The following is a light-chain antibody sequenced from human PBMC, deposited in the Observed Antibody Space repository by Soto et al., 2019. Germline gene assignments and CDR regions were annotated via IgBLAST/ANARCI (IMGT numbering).Light chain of an antibody. CDR3: QEYSKWPLFT. Sequence: EIVVTQSPGILSVSPGDRATLSCRASQSVGRNLAWYQQKPGQAPTLLIYAASTRATGLPARFSGSGSGTDFTLTISSLQSEDCAVYYCQEYSKWPLFTFGPGTRVYIK. CDR2: AAS. J-gene: IGKJ3*01. CDR1: QSVGRN. V-gene: IGKV3-15*01.